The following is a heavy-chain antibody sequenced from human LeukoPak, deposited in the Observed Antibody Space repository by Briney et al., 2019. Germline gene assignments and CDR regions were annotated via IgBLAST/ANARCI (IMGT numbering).Heavy chain of an antibody. J-gene: IGHJ4*02. CDR1: GFTFGDYA. CDR3: ARDEWDLPGAIDS. D-gene: IGHD1-26*01. V-gene: IGHV3-49*04. Sequence: GGSLRLSCTASGFTFGDYAMSWVRQAPGKGLEWVGFIRSKAYGGTTEYAASVKGRFTISRDDSKSIAYLQMNSLRAEDTAVYYCARDEWDLPGAIDSWGQGTLVTVSS. CDR2: IRSKAYGGTT.